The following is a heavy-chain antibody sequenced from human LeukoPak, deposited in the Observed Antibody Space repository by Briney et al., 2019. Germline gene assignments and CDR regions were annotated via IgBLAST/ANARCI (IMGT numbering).Heavy chain of an antibody. CDR1: GYTFTSYY. V-gene: IGHV1-46*01. CDR2: INPSGGST. D-gene: IGHD6-13*01. J-gene: IGHJ4*02. Sequence: ASVKVSCKASGYTFTSYYMHWVRQAPGQGLEWMGIINPSGGSTSYAQKFQGRVTITADKSTSTAYMELSSLRSEDTAVYYCARVAAADSFDYWGQGTLVTVSS. CDR3: ARVAAADSFDY.